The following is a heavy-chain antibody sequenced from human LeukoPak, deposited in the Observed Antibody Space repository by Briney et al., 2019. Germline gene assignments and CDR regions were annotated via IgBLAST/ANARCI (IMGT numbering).Heavy chain of an antibody. D-gene: IGHD4-17*01. CDR3: ARDYGDSY. J-gene: IGHJ4*02. V-gene: IGHV3-7*04. Sequence: GGSLRLSCAASGFTFSNYWMTWVRQAPGKGLEWVANIKPDGSAQYYVDSVKGRFTISRDNAKNSVYLQTNSLRAEDTAVYYCARDYGDSYWGQGALVTVSS. CDR2: IKPDGSAQ. CDR1: GFTFSNYW.